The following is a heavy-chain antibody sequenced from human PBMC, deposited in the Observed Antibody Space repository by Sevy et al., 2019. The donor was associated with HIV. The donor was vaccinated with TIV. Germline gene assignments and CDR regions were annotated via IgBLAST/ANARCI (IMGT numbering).Heavy chain of an antibody. Sequence: GGSLRLSCTASGFTFDDYAMHWVRQAPGKGLEWVSGISWNSGNIGYADSVKGRFTISRDNAKSSLHLQMDSLTVEDMALYYCAKGGAGYFGSSNYPGVIDSWGQGTLVTVSS. J-gene: IGHJ4*02. CDR2: ISWNSGNI. D-gene: IGHD3-22*01. V-gene: IGHV3-9*03. CDR3: AKGGAGYFGSSNYPGVIDS. CDR1: GFTFDDYA.